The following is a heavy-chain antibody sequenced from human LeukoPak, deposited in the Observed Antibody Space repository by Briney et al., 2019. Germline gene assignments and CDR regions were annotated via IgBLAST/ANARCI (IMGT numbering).Heavy chain of an antibody. D-gene: IGHD1-26*01. Sequence: SVKVSCKASGGTFSSYAISWVRQARGQGLEWMGGIIPIFGTANYAQKFQGRVTITADESTSTAYMELSSLRSEDTAVYYCAPSMEPHPRSLWFDPWGQGTLVTVSS. CDR1: GGTFSSYA. CDR2: IIPIFGTA. V-gene: IGHV1-69*13. J-gene: IGHJ5*02. CDR3: APSMEPHPRSLWFDP.